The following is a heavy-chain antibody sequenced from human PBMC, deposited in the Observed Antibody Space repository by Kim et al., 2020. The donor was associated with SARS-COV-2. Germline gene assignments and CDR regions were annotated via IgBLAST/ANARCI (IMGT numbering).Heavy chain of an antibody. Sequence: GGSLRLSCAASGFTFSSYGMHWVRQAPGKGLEWVAVISYDGSNKYYADSVKGRFTISRDNSKNTLYLQMNSLRAEDTAVYYCAKDTADSYYFDYWGQGTLVTVSS. V-gene: IGHV3-30*18. CDR1: GFTFSSYG. CDR3: AKDTADSYYFDY. CDR2: ISYDGSNK. J-gene: IGHJ4*02. D-gene: IGHD5-18*01.